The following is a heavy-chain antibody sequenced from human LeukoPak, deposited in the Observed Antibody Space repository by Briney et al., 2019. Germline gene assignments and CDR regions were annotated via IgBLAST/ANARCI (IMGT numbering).Heavy chain of an antibody. J-gene: IGHJ4*02. CDR2: IDPSDSYT. CDR1: GYSFTSYW. Sequence: GESLKIPCKGSGYSFTSYWISWVHQMPGKGLEWMGRIDPSDSYTNYSPSFQGHVTMSADKSISTAYLQWSSLKASDTAMYYCARHEYCGGDCYLWYWGQGTLVTVSS. V-gene: IGHV5-10-1*01. CDR3: ARHEYCGGDCYLWY. D-gene: IGHD2-21*02.